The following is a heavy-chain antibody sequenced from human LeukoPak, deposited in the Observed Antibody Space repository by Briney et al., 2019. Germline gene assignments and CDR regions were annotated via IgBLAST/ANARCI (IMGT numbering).Heavy chain of an antibody. CDR1: GFTFSSYA. V-gene: IGHV3-30*04. CDR3: AKDRPVGATSY. Sequence: SGGSLRLSCAASGFTFSSYAMHWVRQAPGKGLEWVAVISYDGSNKYYADSVKGRFTISRDNSKNMLYLQMNSLRAEDTAVYYCAKDRPVGATSYWGQGTLVTVSS. CDR2: ISYDGSNK. J-gene: IGHJ4*02. D-gene: IGHD1-26*01.